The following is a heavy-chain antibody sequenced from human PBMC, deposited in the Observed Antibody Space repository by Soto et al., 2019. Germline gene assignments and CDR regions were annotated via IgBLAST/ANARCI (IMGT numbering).Heavy chain of an antibody. CDR1: GFTFSSYA. V-gene: IGHV3-30-3*01. D-gene: IGHD2-21*01. CDR3: ARVLGDYPNFDY. Sequence: QVQLVESGGGVVQPGRSLRLSCAASGFTFSSYALHWVRQAPGKGLEWVAVISYDGSNKFYADSVKGRFTISRDTSKNTLYLQMNRLRAEDTAVYYCARVLGDYPNFDYWGQGTLVTVPS. J-gene: IGHJ4*02. CDR2: ISYDGSNK.